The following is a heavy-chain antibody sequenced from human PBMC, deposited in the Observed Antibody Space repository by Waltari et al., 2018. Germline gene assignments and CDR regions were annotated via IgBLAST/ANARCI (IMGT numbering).Heavy chain of an antibody. J-gene: IGHJ6*02. CDR2: IYSGGST. CDR3: ARGIAAGHYYYGMDV. Sequence: EVQLVESGGGLIQPGGSLRLSCAASGFTVSSNYMSWVRQAPGKGRGGVSVIYSGGSTYYADSVKGRFTISRDKSKNTLYLQMNSLRAEDTAVYYCARGIAAGHYYYGMDVWGQGTTVTVSS. V-gene: IGHV3-53*01. CDR1: GFTVSSNY. D-gene: IGHD6-13*01.